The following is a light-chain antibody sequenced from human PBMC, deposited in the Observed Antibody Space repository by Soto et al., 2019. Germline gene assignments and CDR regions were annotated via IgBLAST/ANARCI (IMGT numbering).Light chain of an antibody. CDR3: CSYAGSYPHVV. Sequence: QSALTQPRSVSGSPGQSVTISCTGTSSDVGAYNYVSWYQQHPGEAPKVMIYDVTKRPSGVPDRFSGSKSGNTASLTISGLQAEDEADYYCCSYAGSYPHVVFGGGTKLTVL. CDR2: DVT. V-gene: IGLV2-11*01. CDR1: SSDVGAYNY. J-gene: IGLJ2*01.